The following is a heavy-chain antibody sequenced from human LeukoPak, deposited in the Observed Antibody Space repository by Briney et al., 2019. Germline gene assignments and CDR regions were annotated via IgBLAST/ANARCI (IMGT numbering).Heavy chain of an antibody. Sequence: SETLSLTCAVYGGSFSGYYWSWIRQPPGKGLEWIGEINHSGSTNYNPSLKSRVTISVDTSKNQFSLKLSSVTAADTAVYYCARGEVLWFGARGSDAFDIWGQGTMVTVSS. V-gene: IGHV4-34*01. J-gene: IGHJ3*02. D-gene: IGHD3-10*01. CDR3: ARGEVLWFGARGSDAFDI. CDR1: GGSFSGYY. CDR2: INHSGST.